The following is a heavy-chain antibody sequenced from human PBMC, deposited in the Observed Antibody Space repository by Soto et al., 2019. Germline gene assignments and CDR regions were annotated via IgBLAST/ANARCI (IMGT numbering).Heavy chain of an antibody. Sequence: PSETLSLTCTVSGDSISTTAYYWSWIRQPPGKGLEWIGEINHSGSTNYNPSLKSRVTISVDTSKNQFSRKLSSVTAADTAVYYCARGKPAGYCTNGVCLAVMDVWGQGTTVTVSS. CDR3: ARGKPAGYCTNGVCLAVMDV. CDR1: GDSISTTAYY. CDR2: INHSGST. V-gene: IGHV4-34*01. J-gene: IGHJ6*02. D-gene: IGHD2-8*01.